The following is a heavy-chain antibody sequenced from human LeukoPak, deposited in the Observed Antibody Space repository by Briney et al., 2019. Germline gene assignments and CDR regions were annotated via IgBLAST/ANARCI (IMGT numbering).Heavy chain of an antibody. CDR3: AGRPDTATVPILDY. Sequence: GASVKVSCKASGYTFTGYHIHWVRQAPGQGLEWMGMINPNSGGTTYAQKFQGRVTMTGDTSISTAYIELSRLSSDDTAVYYCAGRPDTATVPILDYWGQGTLVTVSS. D-gene: IGHD5-18*01. CDR1: GYTFTGYH. V-gene: IGHV1-2*02. J-gene: IGHJ4*02. CDR2: INPNSGGT.